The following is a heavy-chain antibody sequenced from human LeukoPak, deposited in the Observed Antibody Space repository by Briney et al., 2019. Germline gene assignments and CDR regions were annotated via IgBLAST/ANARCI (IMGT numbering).Heavy chain of an antibody. Sequence: SETLSLTCTVSGGSISSYYWSWIRQPPGKGLEWIGYIYYSGSTSYNPSLKSRVTISVDTSKNQFSLKLSSVTAADTAVYYCARHTAVAGRRGWFDPWGQGTLVTVSS. J-gene: IGHJ5*02. CDR1: GGSISSYY. CDR3: ARHTAVAGRRGWFDP. D-gene: IGHD6-19*01. CDR2: IYYSGST. V-gene: IGHV4-59*08.